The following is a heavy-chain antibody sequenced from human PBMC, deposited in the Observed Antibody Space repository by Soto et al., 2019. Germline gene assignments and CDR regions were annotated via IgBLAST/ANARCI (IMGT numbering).Heavy chain of an antibody. CDR1: GFTFSSYA. J-gene: IGHJ4*02. CDR2: ISGSGGST. V-gene: IGHV3-23*01. CDR3: AKGGDIVVVVAASGHFDY. Sequence: GGSLRLSCAASGFTFSSYAMSWVRQAPGKGLEWVSAISGSGGSTYYADSVKGRFTISRDNSKNTLYLQMNSLRAEDTAVYYCAKGGDIVVVVAASGHFDYWGQGTLVTVSS. D-gene: IGHD2-15*01.